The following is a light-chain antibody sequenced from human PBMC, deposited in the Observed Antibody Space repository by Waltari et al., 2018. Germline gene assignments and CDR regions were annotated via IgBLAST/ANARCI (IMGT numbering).Light chain of an antibody. V-gene: IGLV4-69*01. Sequence: QLVLTQSPSASASLGASVKRTCTMSSGRRSNVIAWHQQQAEKGPRYLMKVNSDGSHSKGDKLPDRFAGSSSGAERYLTISNLQSEDEADYYCQTGGHGTWVFGGGTKLTVL. J-gene: IGLJ3*02. CDR1: SGRRSNV. CDR2: VNSDGSH. CDR3: QTGGHGTWV.